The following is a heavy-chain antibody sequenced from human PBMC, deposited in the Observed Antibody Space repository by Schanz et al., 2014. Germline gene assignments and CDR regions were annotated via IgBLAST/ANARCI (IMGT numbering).Heavy chain of an antibody. D-gene: IGHD6-13*01. J-gene: IGHJ4*02. Sequence: QVQLVQSGAEVKKPGASVKVSCKASGYTFTSYSIHWVRQAPGQGLEWMGWINAGTGNTEYSQKFQGRVTITRDTLASTAYMEVSSLRSEDTAVYYCARSGSSNWYFFDYWGQGTLVTVSS. CDR2: INAGTGNT. V-gene: IGHV1-3*01. CDR3: ARSGSSNWYFFDY. CDR1: GYTFTSYS.